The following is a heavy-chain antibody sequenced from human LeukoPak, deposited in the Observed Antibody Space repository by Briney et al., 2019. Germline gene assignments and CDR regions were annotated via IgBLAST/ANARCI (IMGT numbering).Heavy chain of an antibody. Sequence: GGSLRLSCAASGFTFSMYWMSWVRQAPGKGPEWVANIKEDGSEKHYVDSVKGRFTISRDNAKNSLYLQMNSLRAEDTAVYYCARDSSPDSSGYYYWGQGTLVIVSS. V-gene: IGHV3-7*01. D-gene: IGHD3-22*01. CDR2: IKEDGSEK. J-gene: IGHJ4*02. CDR3: ARDSSPDSSGYYY. CDR1: GFTFSMYW.